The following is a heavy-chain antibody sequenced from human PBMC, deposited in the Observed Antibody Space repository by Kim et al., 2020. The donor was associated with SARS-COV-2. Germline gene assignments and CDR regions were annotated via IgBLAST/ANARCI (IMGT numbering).Heavy chain of an antibody. Sequence: SVKVSCKASGGTFSSYAISWVRQAPGQGLEWMGGIIPIFGTANYAQKFQGRVTITADESTSTAYMELSSLRSEDTAVYYCASLYCGGDCYPPGPYNWFDPWGQGTLVTVSS. D-gene: IGHD2-21*02. J-gene: IGHJ5*02. CDR1: GGTFSSYA. V-gene: IGHV1-69*13. CDR2: IIPIFGTA. CDR3: ASLYCGGDCYPPGPYNWFDP.